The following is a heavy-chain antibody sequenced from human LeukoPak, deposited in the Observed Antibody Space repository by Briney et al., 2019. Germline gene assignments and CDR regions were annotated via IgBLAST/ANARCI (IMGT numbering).Heavy chain of an antibody. D-gene: IGHD2-2*01. CDR1: GFTFSDYE. CDR3: TKAGCTSTTCYANC. Sequence: PGGALRVSCAAPGFTFSDYEMNWVRQAPGKGLEWVSSISGSDGSTYYADSVKGRFTISRDNSNDMLYLQMNRLRAEDTAVYYCTKAGCTSTTCYANCWGQGTLVTVSS. CDR2: ISGSDGST. V-gene: IGHV3-23*01. J-gene: IGHJ4*02.